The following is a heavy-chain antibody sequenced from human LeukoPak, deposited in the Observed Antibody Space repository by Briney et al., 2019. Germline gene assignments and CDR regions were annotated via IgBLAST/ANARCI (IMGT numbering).Heavy chain of an antibody. J-gene: IGHJ5*02. CDR1: GGSITDRGYY. CDR3: ARQGRNYDTLGGAKNDFDH. V-gene: IGHV4-39*01. Sequence: SETLSLTCTVSGGSITDRGYYWGWIRQAPGKGLEWIGTIYYSGATYYNPSLRSRVAVSVDTSKNQFSLSVNSVTATDPAVYFCARQGRNYDTLGGAKNDFDHWGQGTLVTVSS. CDR2: IYYSGAT. D-gene: IGHD3-16*01.